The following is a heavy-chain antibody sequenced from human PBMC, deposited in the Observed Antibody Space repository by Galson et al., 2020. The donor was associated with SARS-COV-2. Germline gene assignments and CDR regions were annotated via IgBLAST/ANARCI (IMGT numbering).Heavy chain of an antibody. D-gene: IGHD1-26*01. Sequence: GESLKISCAASGFTFRSYAMNWVRQAPGKGLEWVSVFSGSGGVAYYADSVKGRFTVSRDNSKNTLYLQMNSLRAEDTAVYYCARDYSGSYSGAFDIWGQGTMVTVSS. CDR2: FSGSGGVA. CDR3: ARDYSGSYSGAFDI. CDR1: GFTFRSYA. J-gene: IGHJ3*02. V-gene: IGHV3-23*01.